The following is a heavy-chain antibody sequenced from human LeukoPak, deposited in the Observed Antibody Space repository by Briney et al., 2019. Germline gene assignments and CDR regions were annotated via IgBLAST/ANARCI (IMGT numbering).Heavy chain of an antibody. J-gene: IGHJ4*02. CDR3: AKVPGYDSSGSFDY. CDR2: ISYDGSNK. CDR1: GFTFSSYG. D-gene: IGHD3-22*01. V-gene: IGHV3-30*18. Sequence: GGSLRLSCAASGFTFSSYGMHWVRQAPGKGLEWVAVISYDGSNKYYADSVKGRFTISRDNSKNTLYLQMNSLRAEDTAVYYCAKVPGYDSSGSFDYWGQGTLSPSPQ.